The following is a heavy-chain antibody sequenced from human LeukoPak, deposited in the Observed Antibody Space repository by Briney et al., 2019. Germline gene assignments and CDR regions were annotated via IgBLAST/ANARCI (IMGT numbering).Heavy chain of an antibody. V-gene: IGHV4-31*03. CDR3: ASLAVAEYYFDY. CDR1: GGSISSGGYY. Sequence: SETLSLTCTVSGGSISSGGYYWSWIRQHPGKGLEWIGYIYYSGSTYYNPSLKSRVIISVDTSKNQFSLKLSSVTAADTAVYYCASLAVAEYYFDYWGQGTLVTVSS. J-gene: IGHJ4*02. CDR2: IYYSGST. D-gene: IGHD6-19*01.